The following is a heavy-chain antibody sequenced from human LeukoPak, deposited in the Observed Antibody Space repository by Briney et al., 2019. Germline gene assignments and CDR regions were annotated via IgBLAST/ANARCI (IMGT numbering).Heavy chain of an antibody. CDR2: ISSSSSYT. V-gene: IGHV3-21*04. CDR3: ARRRVTVVRGVDITSYYFDF. Sequence: GGSLRLSCAASGFTFSSYSMNWVRQAPGKGLGWVSSISSSSSYTYYADSVKGRFTISRDNAKNSLYLQMNSLRAEDTALYYCARRRVTVVRGVDITSYYFDFWGQGTQVTVSS. D-gene: IGHD3-10*01. J-gene: IGHJ4*02. CDR1: GFTFSSYS.